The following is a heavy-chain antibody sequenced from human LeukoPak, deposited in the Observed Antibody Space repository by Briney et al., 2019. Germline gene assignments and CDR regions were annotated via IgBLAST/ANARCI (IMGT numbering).Heavy chain of an antibody. V-gene: IGHV3-74*01. CDR1: GFTFSSYG. CDR3: AKDSDTDPRHIDF. J-gene: IGHJ4*02. CDR2: INSDGSST. Sequence: GGSLRLSCAASGFTFSSYGMHWVRQAPGKGLVWVSRINSDGSSTSYADSVKGRFTISRDNAKNTLYLQMNSLRAEDTAVYHCAKDSDTDPRHIDFWGQGTLVTVSS. D-gene: IGHD1-1*01.